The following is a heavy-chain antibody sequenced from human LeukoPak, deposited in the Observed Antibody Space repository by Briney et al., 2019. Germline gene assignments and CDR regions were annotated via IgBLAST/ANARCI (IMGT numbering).Heavy chain of an antibody. V-gene: IGHV1-24*01. CDR1: GYTLTESS. D-gene: IGHD4-17*01. Sequence: ASVKVSCKVSGYTLTESSMHWVRQAPGKGLEWMGGFDPEDGETIYAQKFQGRVTMTEDTSTDTAYMELSSLRSEDTAVYYCATADLDYGDPLFDYWGQGTLVTVSS. CDR3: ATADLDYGDPLFDY. J-gene: IGHJ4*02. CDR2: FDPEDGET.